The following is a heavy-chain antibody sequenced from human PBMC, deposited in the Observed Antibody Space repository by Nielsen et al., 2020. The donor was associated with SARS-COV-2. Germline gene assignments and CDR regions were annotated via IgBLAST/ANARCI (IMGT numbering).Heavy chain of an antibody. Sequence: WIRQPPGKGLEWIGEIYHSGSTNYNPSLKSRVTISVDTSKNQFSLKLSSVTAADTAVYYCATQYPEAQRYAFDIWGQGTMVTVSS. CDR2: IYHSGST. V-gene: IGHV4-34*01. J-gene: IGHJ3*02. CDR3: ATQYPEAQRYAFDI. D-gene: IGHD4-11*01.